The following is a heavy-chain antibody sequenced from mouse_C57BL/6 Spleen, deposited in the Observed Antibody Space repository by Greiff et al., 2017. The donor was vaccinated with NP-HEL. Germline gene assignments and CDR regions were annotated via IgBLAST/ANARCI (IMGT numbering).Heavy chain of an antibody. Sequence: QVQLQQPGAELVKPGSSVKMSCKASGYTFTSYWITWVKQRPGQGLEWIGDIYPGSGSTNYNEKFKSKATLTVDTSSSTAYMQLSSLTSEDSAVYYCARGGYDYDDGVYAMDYWGQGTSVTVSS. CDR1: GYTFTSYW. D-gene: IGHD2-4*01. CDR2: IYPGSGST. J-gene: IGHJ4*01. CDR3: ARGGYDYDDGVYAMDY. V-gene: IGHV1-55*01.